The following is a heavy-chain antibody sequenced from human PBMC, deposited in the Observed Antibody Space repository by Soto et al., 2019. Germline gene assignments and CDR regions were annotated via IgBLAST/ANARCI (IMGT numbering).Heavy chain of an antibody. D-gene: IGHD5-12*01. CDR1: GFTFDDFA. CDR3: AKDSGRDGYTPFDY. J-gene: IGHJ4*02. V-gene: IGHV3-9*01. CDR2: ITWNSGTI. Sequence: EVQLVESGGGLVQPGRSLRLSCAASGFTFDDFAMHWVRQPPGKGLEWVSIITWNSGTIAYADSVKGRFTISRDNAKTSLYLQMNSLRAEDTALYFCAKDSGRDGYTPFDYWGQGILVTVSS.